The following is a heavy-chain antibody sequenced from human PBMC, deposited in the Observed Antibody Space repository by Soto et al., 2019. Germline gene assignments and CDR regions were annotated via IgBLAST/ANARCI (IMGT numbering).Heavy chain of an antibody. V-gene: IGHV3-49*04. CDR1: GFNFGDSA. D-gene: IGHD3-16*01. Sequence: EVQLVESGGGLVQPGRSLSLSCTTSGFNFGDSAMSWVRQAPGKGLEWVGIIRSKLYGGTFEYVASVKGRFTISRDDSKNTAKMKMNGLKPGATAVFYCAAAWGAGWGGGYWGQGTLVTVSS. CDR2: IRSKLYGGTF. CDR3: AAAWGAGWGGGY. J-gene: IGHJ4*02.